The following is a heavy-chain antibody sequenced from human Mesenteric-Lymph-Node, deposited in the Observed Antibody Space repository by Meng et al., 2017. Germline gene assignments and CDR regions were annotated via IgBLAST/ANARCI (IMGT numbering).Heavy chain of an antibody. D-gene: IGHD6-19*01. CDR1: GFTFSSYA. J-gene: IGHJ3*02. CDR3: AKDRFYSSGGGAFDI. CDR2: ISGSGRST. V-gene: IGHV3-23*01. Sequence: GGSLRLSCAASGFTFSSYAMHWVRQAPGKGLEWVAVISGSGRSTYYADSLKGRFTISRDNSKNTLYLQMNSLRVEDTAVYFCAKDRFYSSGGGAFDIWGPGTMVTVSS.